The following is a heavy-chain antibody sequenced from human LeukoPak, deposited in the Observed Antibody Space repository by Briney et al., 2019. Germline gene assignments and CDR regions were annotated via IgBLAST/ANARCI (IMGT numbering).Heavy chain of an antibody. D-gene: IGHD3-22*01. J-gene: IGHJ4*02. CDR1: GGSISSSSYY. V-gene: IGHV4-39*01. Sequence: SETLSLICTVSGGSISSSSYYWGWIRQPPGKELEWIGSIYYSGSTYCNPSLKSRVTISVDTSKNQFSLKLSSVTAADTAVYYCARRVGYDSSGSFDYWGQGTLVTVSS. CDR2: IYYSGST. CDR3: ARRVGYDSSGSFDY.